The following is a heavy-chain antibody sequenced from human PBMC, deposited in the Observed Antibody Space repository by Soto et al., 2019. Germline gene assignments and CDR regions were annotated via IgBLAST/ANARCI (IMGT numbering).Heavy chain of an antibody. V-gene: IGHV3-11*01. D-gene: IGHD4-17*01. CDR2: ISSSCSTI. CDR3: ARDHGDYRKYYYYYYMDV. CDR1: GFTFSDYY. Sequence: QVQLVESGGGLVKPGGSLRLSCAASGFTFSDYYMSWIRKAPGKGLEWVSYISSSCSTIYYADSVKGRFTISRDNAKNSLYLQMNSLRAEDTAVYYCARDHGDYRKYYYYYYMDVWGKGTTVTVSS. J-gene: IGHJ6*03.